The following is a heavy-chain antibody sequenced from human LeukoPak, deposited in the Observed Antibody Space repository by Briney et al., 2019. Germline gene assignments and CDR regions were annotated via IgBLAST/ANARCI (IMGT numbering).Heavy chain of an antibody. CDR3: ARDPGPRAAARRYYYYGMDV. CDR1: GGSISSYY. Sequence: PSETLSLTCTVSGGSISSYYWSWIRQPPGKGLEWIGYIYYSGSTNYSPSLKSRATISVDTSKNQFSLKLSSVTAADTAVYYCARDPGPRAAARRYYYYGMDVWGQGTTVTVSS. V-gene: IGHV4-59*01. CDR2: IYYSGST. J-gene: IGHJ6*02. D-gene: IGHD6-13*01.